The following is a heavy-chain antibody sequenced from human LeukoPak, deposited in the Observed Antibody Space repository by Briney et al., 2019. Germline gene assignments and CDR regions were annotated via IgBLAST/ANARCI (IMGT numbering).Heavy chain of an antibody. D-gene: IGHD2-2*01. Sequence: SETLSLTCTVSGASFSSYYWTWIRQPPGKGLEWIGYIYYSGSTNYNPSLKSRVTISVDTSKNQFSLKLSSVTAADTAVYYCARVPAVSTIWFDPWGQGALVTVSS. J-gene: IGHJ5*02. CDR2: IYYSGST. V-gene: IGHV4-59*12. CDR3: ARVPAVSTIWFDP. CDR1: GASFSSYY.